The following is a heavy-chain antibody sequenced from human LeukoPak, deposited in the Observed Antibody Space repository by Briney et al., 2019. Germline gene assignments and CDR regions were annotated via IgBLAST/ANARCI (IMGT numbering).Heavy chain of an antibody. CDR1: GFTFSSYAMH. CDR3: VRHPSAGGGDFYGMDV. CDR2: IYYSGNT. D-gene: IGHD2-8*02. V-gene: IGHV4-39*01. Sequence: LRLSCAASGFTFSSYAMHWVRQAPGKGLEWIGTIYYSGNTYYNPSLKSRVTISVDTSKNQFFLKLSSVTAADTALYYCVRHPSAGGGDFYGMDVWGQGTTVTVSS. J-gene: IGHJ6*02.